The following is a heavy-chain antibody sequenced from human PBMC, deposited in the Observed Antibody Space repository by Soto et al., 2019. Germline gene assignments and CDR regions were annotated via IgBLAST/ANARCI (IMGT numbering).Heavy chain of an antibody. CDR2: ISGSGGST. Sequence: EVQLLESGGGLVQPGGSLRLSCAASGFTFSSYAMSWVRQAPGKGLEWVSAISGSGGSTYYADSVKGRFTISRDNSKNTLYLQMNSLRAEDTAVYYCAKAPPAIFGVVITQFDYWGQGTLVTVSS. CDR1: GFTFSSYA. V-gene: IGHV3-23*01. D-gene: IGHD3-3*01. J-gene: IGHJ4*02. CDR3: AKAPPAIFGVVITQFDY.